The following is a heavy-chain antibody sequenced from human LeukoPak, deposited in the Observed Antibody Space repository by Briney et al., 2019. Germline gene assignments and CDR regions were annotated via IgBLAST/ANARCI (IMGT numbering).Heavy chain of an antibody. CDR2: INHSGST. J-gene: IGHJ4*02. V-gene: IGHV4-34*01. CDR3: ARGRSYNWNDFDY. CDR1: GGSFSGYY. Sequence: SETLSLTCAVYGGSFSGYYWSWIRQPPGKGLEWIGEINHSGSTNYNPSLKSRVTISVDTSKNQFSLKLSSVTAADTAVYYCARGRSYNWNDFDYWGQGTLVTVSS. D-gene: IGHD1-1*01.